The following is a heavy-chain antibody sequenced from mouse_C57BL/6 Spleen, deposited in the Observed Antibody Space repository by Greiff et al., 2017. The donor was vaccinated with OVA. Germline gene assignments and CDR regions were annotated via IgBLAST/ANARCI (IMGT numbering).Heavy chain of an antibody. D-gene: IGHD4-1*01. V-gene: IGHV14-2*01. CDR3: ARSGASNWDGAWFAY. CDR1: GFNIKDYY. CDR2: IDPEDGET. J-gene: IGHJ3*01. Sequence: VQLQQSGAELVKPGASVKLSCTASGFNIKDYYMHWVKQRTEQGLEWIGRIDPEDGETKSAPKFQGKATITADTSSNTAYLQLSSLTSEDTAVYYCARSGASNWDGAWFAYWGQGTLVTVSA.